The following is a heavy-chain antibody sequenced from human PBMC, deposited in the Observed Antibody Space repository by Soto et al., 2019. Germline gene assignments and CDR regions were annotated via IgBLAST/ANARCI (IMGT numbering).Heavy chain of an antibody. J-gene: IGHJ6*02. V-gene: IGHV1-18*01. Sequence: QVQLVQSGAEVKNPGASGNVSCKASGYTFTRYGIGWARQAPGQGLEWMGWINTYNGNTNYAQNVQGRVTLTTDTSTSTAYMELRSLSSNDTAIYYCAMVDVYVTPSPQDVWGQGTTVIVSS. D-gene: IGHD3-16*01. CDR1: GYTFTRYG. CDR3: AMVDVYVTPSPQDV. CDR2: INTYNGNT.